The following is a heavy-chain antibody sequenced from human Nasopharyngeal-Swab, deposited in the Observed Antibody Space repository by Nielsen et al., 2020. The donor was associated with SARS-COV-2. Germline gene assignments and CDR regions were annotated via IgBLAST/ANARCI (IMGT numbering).Heavy chain of an antibody. CDR1: GFTFSTYS. V-gene: IGHV3-21*01. CDR2: ISSSSSYI. Sequence: GGSLRLPCAASGFTFSTYSMNWVRQAPGKGLEWVSSISSSSSYIYYADSLKGRFTISRDNAKNPLYLQMNSLRAEDTAVYYCARGCVLTGPSCYYYGMDVWGQGTTVTVSS. J-gene: IGHJ6*02. CDR3: ARGCVLTGPSCYYYGMDV. D-gene: IGHD3-9*01.